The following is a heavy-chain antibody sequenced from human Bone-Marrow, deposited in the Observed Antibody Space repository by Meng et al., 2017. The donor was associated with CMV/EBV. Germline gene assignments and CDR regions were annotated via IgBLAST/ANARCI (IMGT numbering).Heavy chain of an antibody. D-gene: IGHD3-3*01. CDR1: GYTFTSYD. CDR3: ARAPIPHLYYFWSGYYGGYYYGMHF. J-gene: IGHJ6*02. Sequence: ASVKVSCKASGYTFTSYDINWVRQATGQGLEWMGWMNPNSGNTGYAQKFQGRVTITRNTSISTAYMELSSLRSEDTAVYYCARAPIPHLYYFWSGYYGGYYYGMHFWGQGTTVTVSS. V-gene: IGHV1-8*03. CDR2: MNPNSGNT.